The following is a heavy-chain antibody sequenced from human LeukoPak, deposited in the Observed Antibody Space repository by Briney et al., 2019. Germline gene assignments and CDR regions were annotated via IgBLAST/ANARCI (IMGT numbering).Heavy chain of an antibody. Sequence: GGSLRLSCSASGFTFSSYAMHWVRQAPGKGLEYVSAISSNGGSTYYADSVKGRFTISRDTSKNTPYLQMSSLRAEDTAVYYCVKSMVRGINWFDPWGQGTLVTASS. D-gene: IGHD3-10*01. V-gene: IGHV3-64D*06. CDR1: GFTFSSYA. J-gene: IGHJ5*02. CDR2: ISSNGGST. CDR3: VKSMVRGINWFDP.